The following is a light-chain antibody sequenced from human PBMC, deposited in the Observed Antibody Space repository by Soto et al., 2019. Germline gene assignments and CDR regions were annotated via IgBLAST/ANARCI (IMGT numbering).Light chain of an antibody. J-gene: IGLJ7*01. CDR1: SGHSSYA. CDR2: LNSDGSH. Sequence: QSVLTQSPSASASLGASVKLTCTLSSGHSSYAIAWHQQQPEKGPRYLMKLNSDGSHSKGDGVPDRFSGASSGAERYLTIARLQSEDDADYYCQTWGTCDHAVFRGGTQLPVL. V-gene: IGLV4-69*01. CDR3: QTWGTCDHAV.